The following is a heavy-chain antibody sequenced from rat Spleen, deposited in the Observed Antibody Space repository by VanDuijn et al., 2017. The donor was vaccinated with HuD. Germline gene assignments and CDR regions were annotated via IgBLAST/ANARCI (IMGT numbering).Heavy chain of an antibody. CDR2: ITNAAGKV. D-gene: IGHD5-1*01. CDR1: GFTFSNYG. V-gene: IGHV5-29*01. Sequence: EVQLVESGGGFVQPGRSLKLSCAASGFTFSNYGMAWVRQAPGKGLEWVASITNAAGKVYYPDSVKGRFTISRDNAKSTLYLQMDSLRSEDTATYYCTTGSFDYWGQGVMVTVSS. J-gene: IGHJ2*01. CDR3: TTGSFDY.